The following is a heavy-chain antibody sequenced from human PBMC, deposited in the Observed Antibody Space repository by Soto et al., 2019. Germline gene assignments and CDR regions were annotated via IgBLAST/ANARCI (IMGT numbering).Heavy chain of an antibody. V-gene: IGHV4-31*03. CDR3: ARAVYDILTGYGNWFDP. Sequence: QVQLQESGPGLVKPSQTLSLTCTVSGGSISSGGYYWSWIRQHPGKGLEWIGYIYYSGSTYYNPSRKRRVTISVDTSKNQFSRKLGSVTAAGTAVYYCARAVYDILTGYGNWFDPWGQGTLVTISS. CDR1: GGSISSGGYY. CDR2: IYYSGST. J-gene: IGHJ5*02. D-gene: IGHD3-9*01.